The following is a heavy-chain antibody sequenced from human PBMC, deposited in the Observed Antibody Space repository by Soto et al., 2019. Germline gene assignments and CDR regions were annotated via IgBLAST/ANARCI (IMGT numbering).Heavy chain of an antibody. V-gene: IGHV1-2*04. CDR2: INPNSGGT. J-gene: IGHJ4*02. Sequence: ASVKVSCKASGYTFTGYYMHWVRQAPGQGLEWMGWINPNSGGTNYAQKFQGWVTMTRDTSISTAYMELSRLRSDDTAVYYCAREEDFLSQRSRDGYNFVYWGQGTLVTVSS. D-gene: IGHD5-12*01. CDR1: GYTFTGYY. CDR3: AREEDFLSQRSRDGYNFVY.